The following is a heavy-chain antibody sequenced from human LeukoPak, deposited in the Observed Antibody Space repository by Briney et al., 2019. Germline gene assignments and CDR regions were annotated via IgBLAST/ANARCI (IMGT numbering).Heavy chain of an antibody. Sequence: GGSLRLSCAASGFTFSSYAMSWVRQAPGKGLEWVSAISGSGGRTYYPDSVKGRFTISRDNSKNTLYLQMNSLRAEDTAVYYCAKEVASDYDFWSGYTFDYWGQGTLVTASS. CDR3: AKEVASDYDFWSGYTFDY. V-gene: IGHV3-23*01. CDR1: GFTFSSYA. CDR2: ISGSGGRT. D-gene: IGHD3-3*01. J-gene: IGHJ4*02.